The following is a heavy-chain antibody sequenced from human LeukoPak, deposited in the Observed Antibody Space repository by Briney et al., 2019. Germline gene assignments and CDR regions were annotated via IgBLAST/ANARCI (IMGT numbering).Heavy chain of an antibody. CDR3: ARESGSVTSEVDFDY. CDR2: IRQDGSQK. D-gene: IGHD4-17*01. V-gene: IGHV3-7*01. J-gene: IGHJ4*02. Sequence: GRSLRLSCAASGLTFSSYWMSWVRQAPGKGLEWVATIRQDGSQKYYVDSVKGRFTISRDNAKNSLYLQMNSLRAEDTAVYYCARESGSVTSEVDFDYWGQGTLVTVSS. CDR1: GLTFSSYW.